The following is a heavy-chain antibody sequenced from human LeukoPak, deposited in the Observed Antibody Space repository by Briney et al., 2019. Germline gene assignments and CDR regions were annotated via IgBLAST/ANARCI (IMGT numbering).Heavy chain of an antibody. D-gene: IGHD1-7*01. V-gene: IGHV3-23*01. Sequence: GGSLRLSCAASGFTFSSYWMSWVRQAPGKGLEWVSAISGSGGSTYYADSVKGRFTISRDNSKNTLYLQMNSLRAEDTAVYYCATAFITGTTPGYWGQGTLVTVSS. CDR1: GFTFSSYW. CDR2: ISGSGGST. CDR3: ATAFITGTTPGY. J-gene: IGHJ4*02.